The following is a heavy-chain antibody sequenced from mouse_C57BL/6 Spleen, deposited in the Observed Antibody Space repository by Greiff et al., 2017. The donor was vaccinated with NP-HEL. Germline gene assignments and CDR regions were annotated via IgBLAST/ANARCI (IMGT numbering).Heavy chain of an antibody. CDR2: IDPNSGGT. D-gene: IGHD1-1*01. V-gene: IGHV1-72*01. J-gene: IGHJ1*03. Sequence: QVQLQQSGPELVKPGASVKISCKASGYTFTSYWMHWVKQRPGRGLEWIGRIDPNSGGTKYNEKFKSKATLTVDKPSSTAYMQLSSLTSEDSAVYYCARAGDGSSPYWYFDVWGTGTTVTVSS. CDR1: GYTFTSYW. CDR3: ARAGDGSSPYWYFDV.